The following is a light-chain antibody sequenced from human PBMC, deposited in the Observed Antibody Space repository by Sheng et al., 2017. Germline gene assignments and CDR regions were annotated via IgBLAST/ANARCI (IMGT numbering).Light chain of an antibody. Sequence: DIQMTQSPSTLSASVGDRVTITCRASQSISNWLAWYQQKPGKAPKLLIYKASSLESGVPSRFSGSGSGTEFTLTISSLQPDDFATYFCQQYNDYLFTFGPGTRVDMK. CDR3: QQYNDYLFT. CDR1: QSISNW. CDR2: KAS. V-gene: IGKV1-5*03. J-gene: IGKJ3*01.